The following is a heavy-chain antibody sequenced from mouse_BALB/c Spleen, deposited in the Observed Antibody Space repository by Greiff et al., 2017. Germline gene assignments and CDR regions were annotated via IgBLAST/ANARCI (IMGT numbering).Heavy chain of an antibody. CDR3: TRSNWDGAMDY. Sequence: QVQLQQPGAELVKPGASVKLSCKASGHTFTSYYMYWVKQRPGQGLEWIGGINPSNGGTNFNEKFKSKATLTVDKSSSTAYMQLSSLTSEDSAVYYCTRSNWDGAMDYWGQGTSVTVSS. CDR2: INPSNGGT. CDR1: GHTFTSYY. D-gene: IGHD4-1*01. V-gene: IGHV1S81*02. J-gene: IGHJ4*01.